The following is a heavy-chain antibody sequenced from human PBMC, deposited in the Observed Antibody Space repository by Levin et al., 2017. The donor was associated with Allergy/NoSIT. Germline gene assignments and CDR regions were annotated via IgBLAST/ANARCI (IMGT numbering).Heavy chain of an antibody. V-gene: IGHV1-69*13. D-gene: IGHD1-26*01. J-gene: IGHJ6*02. CDR3: ARERGAGDLNLNYYGVDV. CDR2: IIPIFGTP. Sequence: ASVKVSCKASGGSFNTDTIIWVRQAPGQGLEWMGGIIPIFGTPNNAQKFQDRVTITADEPTSTIYMEVNSLTSEDTAVYFCARERGAGDLNLNYYGVDVWGQGTAVTVSS. CDR1: GGSFNTDT.